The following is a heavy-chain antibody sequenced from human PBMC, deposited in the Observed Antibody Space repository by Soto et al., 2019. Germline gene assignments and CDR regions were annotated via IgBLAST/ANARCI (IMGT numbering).Heavy chain of an antibody. V-gene: IGHV6-1*01. CDR2: TYYRSKWYN. CDR1: GDSVSSNSAA. CDR3: ERCIGVTMVRRVRYYYYGMDV. Sequence: SQTLSLTCAISGDSVSSNSAAWNWISQSPSRGLEWLGRTYYRSKWYNDYAVSVKSRITINPDTSKNQFSLQLNSVTPEDTAVYYCERCIGVTMVRRVRYYYYGMDVWGQGSTVTVSS. J-gene: IGHJ6*02. D-gene: IGHD3-10*01.